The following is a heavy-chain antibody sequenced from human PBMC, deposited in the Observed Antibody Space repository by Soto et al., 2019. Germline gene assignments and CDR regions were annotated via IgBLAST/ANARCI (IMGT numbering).Heavy chain of an antibody. V-gene: IGHV3-30*18. CDR3: AEDLDVVLPGVVFGGSYGMDV. CDR2: ISYDGSNE. J-gene: IGHJ6*02. D-gene: IGHD2-2*01. CDR1: GFTFGSYG. Sequence: QVQLVQSGGGVVQPGRSLTLSCAASGFTFGSYGVHWVRQAPGKGLEWVAVISYDGSNEYYADSVKGRFTISRDNSKSTLYLQMASLRAEDTAVYYCAEDLDVVLPGVVFGGSYGMDVWGQGTTVTVSS.